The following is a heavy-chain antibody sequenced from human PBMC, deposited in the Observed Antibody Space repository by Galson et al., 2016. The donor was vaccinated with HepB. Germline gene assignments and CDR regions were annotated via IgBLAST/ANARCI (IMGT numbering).Heavy chain of an antibody. Sequence: SVKVSCKASGYTFTSYYIHWVRQAPGQGLEWMGMINTSGGSTSYAQEFQGRVTMTRDTSTSTAYMELSSLRSEDTAVYYCASGWGRSSWYHVFDYWGQGTLVTVSS. CDR2: INTSGGST. J-gene: IGHJ4*02. D-gene: IGHD6-13*01. CDR3: ASGWGRSSWYHVFDY. V-gene: IGHV1-46*03. CDR1: GYTFTSYY.